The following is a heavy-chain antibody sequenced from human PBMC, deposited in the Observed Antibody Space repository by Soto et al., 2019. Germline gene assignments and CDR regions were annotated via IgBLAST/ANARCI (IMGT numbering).Heavy chain of an antibody. J-gene: IGHJ4*02. CDR3: AKVGDTAMSHIDY. V-gene: IGHV3-30*18. CDR1: GFTFSSYG. Sequence: QVQLVESGGGVVQPGRSLRLSCAASGFTFSSYGMHWVRQAPCKGLEWVAVISYDGSNKDYADSVKGRFTISRDNSKNTVYMQMNRLRAEDTAVYYCAKVGDTAMSHIDYWGQGTLVTVSS. CDR2: ISYDGSNK. D-gene: IGHD5-18*01.